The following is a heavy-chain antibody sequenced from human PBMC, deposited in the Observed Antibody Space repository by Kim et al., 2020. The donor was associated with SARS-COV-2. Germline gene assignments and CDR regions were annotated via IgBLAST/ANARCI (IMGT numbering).Heavy chain of an antibody. J-gene: IGHJ6*02. CDR3: TTPPHYYYGMDV. V-gene: IGHV3-15*01. Sequence: DYAAPVKGRFTISRDDSKNTLYLQMNSLKTEDTAVYYCTTPPHYYYGMDVWGQGTTVTVSS.